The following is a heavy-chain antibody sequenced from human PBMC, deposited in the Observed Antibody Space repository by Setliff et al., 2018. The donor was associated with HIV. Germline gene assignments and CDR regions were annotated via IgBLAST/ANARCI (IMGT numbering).Heavy chain of an antibody. CDR3: ARSQETSVAATEI. CDR1: GGSISTYY. CDR2: ISYSGTT. V-gene: IGHV4-59*08. J-gene: IGHJ3*02. Sequence: PSETLSLTCTVSGGSISTYYWNWIRQPPGKGLEWIGYISYSGTTNYNPSLKSRVTISVDTSKNQFSLKVSSVTAADTAVYYCARSQETSVAATEIWGQGTMVTVS.